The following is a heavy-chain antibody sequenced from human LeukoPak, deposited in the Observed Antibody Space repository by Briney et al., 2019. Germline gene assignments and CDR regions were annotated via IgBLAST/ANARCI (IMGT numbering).Heavy chain of an antibody. CDR3: ASYNNWNDVWFDP. CDR1: GGSISSGSYY. D-gene: IGHD1-1*01. J-gene: IGHJ5*02. Sequence: SEALSLTCTVSGGSISSGSYYWSWIRQPAGKGLEWIGRIYTSGSTNYNPSLKSRVTISVDTSKNQFSLKLSSVTAADTAVYYCASYNNWNDVWFDPWGQGTLVTVSS. V-gene: IGHV4-61*02. CDR2: IYTSGST.